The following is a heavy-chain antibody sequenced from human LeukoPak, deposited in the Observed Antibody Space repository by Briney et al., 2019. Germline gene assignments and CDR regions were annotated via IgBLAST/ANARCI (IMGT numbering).Heavy chain of an antibody. CDR2: ISAYNGNT. CDR3: ARDSGAIFGDPDFDY. J-gene: IGHJ4*02. CDR1: GYTFTSYG. V-gene: IGHV1-18*01. Sequence: GASVKVSCKASGYTFTSYGISWVRQAPGQELEWMGWISAYNGNTNYAQKLQGRVTMTTDTSTSTAYMELRSLRSDDTAVYYCARDSGAIFGDPDFDYWGQGTLVTVSS. D-gene: IGHD3-3*01.